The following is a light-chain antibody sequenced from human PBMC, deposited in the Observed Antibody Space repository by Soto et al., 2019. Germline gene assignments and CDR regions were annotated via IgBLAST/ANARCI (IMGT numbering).Light chain of an antibody. Sequence: SVLTQPASVSGSPGQSITISCTGTSSDVGSYNLVSWYQQHPGKAPKLMIYEGSKRPSGVSNRFSGSKPGNTASLTISGLQADDEADYYCCSYAGSSTFFYVFGTGTKVTVL. CDR3: CSYAGSSTFFYV. CDR2: EGS. V-gene: IGLV2-23*03. J-gene: IGLJ1*01. CDR1: SSDVGSYNL.